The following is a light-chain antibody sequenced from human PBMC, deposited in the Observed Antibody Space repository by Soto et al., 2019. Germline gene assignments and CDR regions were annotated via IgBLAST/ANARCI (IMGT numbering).Light chain of an antibody. V-gene: IGKV1-39*01. CDR1: QNVDSY. J-gene: IGKJ1*01. CDR2: AAS. Sequence: IQMTQSPVSLSASVGDRVTITCRASQNVDSYLNWYQQKPGKAPKLLIYAASSLQSGVPSRFSGSGSGTDFTLTISSLQPEDFATYYCQQSYSTPRTFGQGTKVDVK. CDR3: QQSYSTPRT.